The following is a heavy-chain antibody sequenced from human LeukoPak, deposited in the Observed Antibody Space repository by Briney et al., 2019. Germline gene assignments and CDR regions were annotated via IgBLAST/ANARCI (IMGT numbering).Heavy chain of an antibody. D-gene: IGHD2-2*01. CDR2: ISSSSSYI. J-gene: IGHJ4*02. Sequence: PGGSLRLSCAASGFTFSSYSMNWVRQAPGKGLEWVSSISSSSSYIYYADSVKGRFTISRDNAKNSLYLQMNSLRAEDTAVYYCARDGVVPAAFDYWGQGTLVTASS. V-gene: IGHV3-21*01. CDR1: GFTFSSYS. CDR3: ARDGVVPAAFDY.